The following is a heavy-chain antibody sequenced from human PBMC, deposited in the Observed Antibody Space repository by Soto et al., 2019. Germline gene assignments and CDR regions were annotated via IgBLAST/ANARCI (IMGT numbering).Heavy chain of an antibody. J-gene: IGHJ4*02. V-gene: IGHV3-66*01. D-gene: IGHD3-22*01. CDR1: GFTVSSNY. Sequence: VQLVESGGGLVQFGGSLRLSCAASGFTVSSNYMSWVRQAPGKGLEWVSVIYSGGDTYYADSVKDRFTISRDISKNTLYLQMNSLRAEDTAVYYCARGLYYFDSSGYFYYWGQGTLVTVSS. CDR2: IYSGGDT. CDR3: ARGLYYFDSSGYFYY.